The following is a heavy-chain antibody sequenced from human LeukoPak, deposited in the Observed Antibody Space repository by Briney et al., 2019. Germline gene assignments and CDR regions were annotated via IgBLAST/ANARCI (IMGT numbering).Heavy chain of an antibody. J-gene: IGHJ5*02. CDR1: GGSISSSSYY. V-gene: IGHV4-39*07. CDR2: IYYSGST. Sequence: SETLSLTRTVSGGSISSSSYYWGWIRQPPGKGLEWIGSIYYSGSTYYNPSLKSRVTISVDTSKNQFSLKLSSVTAADTAVYYCARGRIAAAGLNWFDPWGQGTLVTVFS. CDR3: ARGRIAAAGLNWFDP. D-gene: IGHD6-13*01.